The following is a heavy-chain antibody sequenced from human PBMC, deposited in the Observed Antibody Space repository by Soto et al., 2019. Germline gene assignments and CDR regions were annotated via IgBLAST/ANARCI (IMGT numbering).Heavy chain of an antibody. CDR1: GYSFTSYW. J-gene: IGHJ4*02. D-gene: IGHD3-10*01. V-gene: IGHV5-51*01. Sequence: GESLKISCKGSGYSFTSYWIGWVRQMPGKGLEWMGIIYPGDSDTRYSPSFQGQVTISADKSISTAYLQWSSLKASDTAMYYCARHVQLAGWFGELWVWGQGTLVTVSS. CDR2: IYPGDSDT. CDR3: ARHVQLAGWFGELWV.